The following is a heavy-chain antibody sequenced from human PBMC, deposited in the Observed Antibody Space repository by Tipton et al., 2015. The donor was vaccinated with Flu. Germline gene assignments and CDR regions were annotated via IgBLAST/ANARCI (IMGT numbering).Heavy chain of an antibody. J-gene: IGHJ4*02. V-gene: IGHV3-30*02. CDR2: IRHDESDK. Sequence: SLRLSCAASGFMFSGYGMHWVRQAPGKGLEWVAFIRHDESDKYYADSVKGRFTISRDNSKNALYLAINSLRTEDTAVYYCAKDAVFAHYDSSGYMGPLDFWGQGTLVTVSS. CDR3: AKDAVFAHYDSSGYMGPLDF. D-gene: IGHD3-22*01. CDR1: GFMFSGYG.